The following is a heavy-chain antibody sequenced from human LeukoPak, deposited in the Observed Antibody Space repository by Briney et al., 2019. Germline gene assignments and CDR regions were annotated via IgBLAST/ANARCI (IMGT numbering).Heavy chain of an antibody. CDR1: GYKFNSYG. CDR2: GASDHTHGS. V-gene: IGHV1-18*01. J-gene: IGHJ3*01. Sequence: ASVKVSCKASGYKFNSYGVTWVRQAPGQGLEWVGWGASDHTHGSGSAQNVHGRVTLTTDPSTSTAYMELRTLVPADTAVYYCVTFYGDSAPPPFTVWGQGTMVTVTS. D-gene: IGHD4-17*01. CDR3: VTFYGDSAPPPFTV.